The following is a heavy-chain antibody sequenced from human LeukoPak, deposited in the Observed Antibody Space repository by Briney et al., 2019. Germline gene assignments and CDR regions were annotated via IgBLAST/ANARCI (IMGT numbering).Heavy chain of an antibody. J-gene: IGHJ6*03. CDR3: ARERVAVAGQYYYYYYMDV. CDR2: INHSGST. V-gene: IGHV4-34*01. Sequence: SETLSLTCAVYGGSFSGYYWTWIRQPPGKGLEWIGEINHSGSTNYNPSLKSRVTISVDTSKNQFSLKLSSVTAADTAMYYCARERVAVAGQYYYYYYMDVWGKGTTVTVSS. CDR1: GGSFSGYY. D-gene: IGHD6-19*01.